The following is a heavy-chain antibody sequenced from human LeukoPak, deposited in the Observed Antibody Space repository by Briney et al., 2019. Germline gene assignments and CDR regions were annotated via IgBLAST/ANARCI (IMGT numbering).Heavy chain of an antibody. J-gene: IGHJ3*02. V-gene: IGHV4-59*01. CDR3: ARDRVGAAYYYGSGGHAFDI. D-gene: IGHD3-10*01. CDR2: IYYSGST. Sequence: SETLSLTCTVSGGSISSYYWSWIRQPPGKGLEWIGDIYYSGSTNYNPSLKSRVTISVDTSKNQFSLKLSSVTAADTAVYYCARDRVGAAYYYGSGGHAFDIWGQGTMVTVSS. CDR1: GGSISSYY.